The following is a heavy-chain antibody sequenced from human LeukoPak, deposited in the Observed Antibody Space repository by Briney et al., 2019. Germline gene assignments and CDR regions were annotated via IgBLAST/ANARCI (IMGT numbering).Heavy chain of an antibody. V-gene: IGHV3-7*01. CDR1: GFTFSSYW. CDR2: IKQDGSEK. D-gene: IGHD4-17*01. CDR3: ARDQTTVTPIGDY. Sequence: GGSLRLSCAASGFTFSSYWMSWVRQAPGKGLEWVANIKQDGSEKYYVDSVKGRFTISRDNAKNSLYLQMNSLRAEDTAVYYCARDQTTVTPIGDYWGQGTLVTVSS. J-gene: IGHJ4*02.